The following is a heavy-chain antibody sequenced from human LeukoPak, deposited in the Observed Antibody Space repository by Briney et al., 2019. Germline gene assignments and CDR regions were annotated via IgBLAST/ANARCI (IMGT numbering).Heavy chain of an antibody. CDR2: ISATVGST. V-gene: IGHV3-23*01. J-gene: IGHJ4*02. CDR1: GFTFSNYA. Sequence: GGSLRLSCAASGFTFSNYAMSWVRQAPGKGLEWVSGISATVGSTYYADSVKGRFTISRDNSKNTLYLQMNSLRAEDTAVYYCAKDLSLYFDSTGYWPSDYWGQGTLVTVSS. D-gene: IGHD3-22*01. CDR3: AKDLSLYFDSTGYWPSDY.